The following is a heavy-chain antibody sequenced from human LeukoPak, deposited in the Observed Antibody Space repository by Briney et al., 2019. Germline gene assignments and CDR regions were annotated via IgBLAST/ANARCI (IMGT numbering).Heavy chain of an antibody. CDR2: IYSGGST. Sequence: PGGSLRLSCAASGFTVSSNYMSWVRQAPGKGLEWVSVIYSGGSTYCADSVKGRFTISRDNSKNTLYLQMNSLRAEDTAVYYCARDLRTTVTTMTFDYRGQGTLVTVSS. J-gene: IGHJ4*02. V-gene: IGHV3-66*01. D-gene: IGHD4-11*01. CDR3: ARDLRTTVTTMTFDY. CDR1: GFTVSSNY.